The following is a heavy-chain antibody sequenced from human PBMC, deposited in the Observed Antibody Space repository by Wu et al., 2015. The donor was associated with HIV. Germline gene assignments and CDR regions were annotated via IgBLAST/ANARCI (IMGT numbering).Heavy chain of an antibody. Sequence: QVQLVQSGAEVKKPGSSMKVSCTTSRGTFSAYTISWVRQAPGEGLEWMGGVNPIFGTAVYAQKFQGRLTITADDSTSTAYVELNSLRSEDTAVYYCASGAPTRGAVHLTSXGQGTLVTVSS. D-gene: IGHD3-9*01. CDR2: VNPIFGTA. CDR1: RGTFSAYT. J-gene: IGHJ4*02. CDR3: ASGAPTRGAVHLTS. V-gene: IGHV1-69*12.